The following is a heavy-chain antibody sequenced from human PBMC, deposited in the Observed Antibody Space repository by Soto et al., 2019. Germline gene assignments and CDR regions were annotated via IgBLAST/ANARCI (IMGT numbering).Heavy chain of an antibody. D-gene: IGHD6-6*01. CDR2: INPSGGST. J-gene: IGHJ4*02. CDR1: GYTCTMYY. V-gene: IGHV1-46*01. CDR3: ARGAARPVVIVY. Sequence: SVKVSCKASGYTCTMYYMHWVLQAPGQGLEWMGIINPSGGSTSYAQKFQGRVTMTRDTSTSTVYMELSSLRSEDTAVYYCARGAARPVVIVYWGQGTLVTVS.